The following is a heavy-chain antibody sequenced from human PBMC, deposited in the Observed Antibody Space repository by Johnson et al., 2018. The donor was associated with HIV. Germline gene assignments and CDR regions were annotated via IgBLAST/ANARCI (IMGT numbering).Heavy chain of an antibody. D-gene: IGHD1-14*01. Sequence: VQLVESGGGLVQPGGSLRLSCAASEFTFSNYWMHWVRQGLGKGLVWVSRINSDGSSTSYADSVKGRFTISRDNAKNTLYLQMNSLRAEDTAVYYCVREHRADESFDLWGQGTMVTVSS. CDR2: INSDGSST. J-gene: IGHJ3*01. V-gene: IGHV3-74*01. CDR3: VREHRADESFDL. CDR1: EFTFSNYW.